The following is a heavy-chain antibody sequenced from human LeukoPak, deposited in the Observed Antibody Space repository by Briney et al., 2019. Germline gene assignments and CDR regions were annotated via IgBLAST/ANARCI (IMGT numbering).Heavy chain of an antibody. CDR2: MKPDGSEK. V-gene: IGHV3-7*01. CDR3: ARDPRQAHLVYTTGDY. D-gene: IGHD2-2*02. CDR1: GLTFSSYW. Sequence: PGGSLRLSCAVSGLTFSSYWMSWVRQAPGKGLEWVANMKPDGSEKYYVDSVKGRFTISRDSSKNSLYLQMNSLRVEDTAVYYWARDPRQAHLVYTTGDYWGQGTLVTVSS. J-gene: IGHJ4*02.